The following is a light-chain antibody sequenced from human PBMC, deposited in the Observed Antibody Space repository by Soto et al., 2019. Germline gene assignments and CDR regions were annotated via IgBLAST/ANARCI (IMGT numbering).Light chain of an antibody. J-gene: IGKJ1*01. CDR3: QQYNNWPPWT. V-gene: IGKV3D-15*01. CDR2: GAF. Sequence: PGERATLSCSASPSVTNYLAWYQQKPGQAPRLLIYGAFNRATGIPARFSGSGSGTEFTLTISSLQSEDFAVYYCQQYNNWPPWTFGQGTKVDIK. CDR1: PSVTNY.